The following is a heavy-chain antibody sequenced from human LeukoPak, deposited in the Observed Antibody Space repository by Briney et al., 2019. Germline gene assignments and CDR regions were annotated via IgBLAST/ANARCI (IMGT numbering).Heavy chain of an antibody. CDR3: ARVTYCSSTSCKSVPSYFDY. CDR2: IKQDGSEK. V-gene: IGHV3-7*01. J-gene: IGHJ4*02. Sequence: PGGSLRLSCAASGFTFSSYWMSWVRQAPGKGLEWVANIKQDGSEKYYVDSVKGRFTISRDNAKNSLYLQMNSLRAEDTAVYYCARVTYCSSTSCKSVPSYFDYWGQGTLVTVSS. D-gene: IGHD2-2*01. CDR1: GFTFSSYW.